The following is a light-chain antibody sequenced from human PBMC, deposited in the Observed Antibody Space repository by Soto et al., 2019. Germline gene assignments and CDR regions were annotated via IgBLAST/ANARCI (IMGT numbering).Light chain of an antibody. Sequence: EIVMTQSPATLSVSPGERATLSCRASQSVSSNLAWYQQTPGQAPRLLIYGASTRATGIPARFSGRGSGTEFSLTISNLQSEDFAVYYGQQDRTFGQGTKVEI. V-gene: IGKV3-15*01. CDR3: QQDRT. CDR2: GAS. J-gene: IGKJ1*01. CDR1: QSVSSN.